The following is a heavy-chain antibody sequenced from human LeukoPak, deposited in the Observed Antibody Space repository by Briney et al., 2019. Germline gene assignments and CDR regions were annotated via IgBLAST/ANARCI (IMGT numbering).Heavy chain of an antibody. V-gene: IGHV3-48*03. Sequence: SGGSLRLSCAASGFTFSSYEMNWVRQAPGKGLEWVSYISSSGSTIYYADSVKGRFTISRDNAKNSLYLQMNSPRAEDTAVYYCAKVGPSLVRGLIRGGARYYYNYMDVWGKGTTVTISS. D-gene: IGHD3-10*01. J-gene: IGHJ6*03. CDR2: ISSSGSTI. CDR3: AKVGPSLVRGLIRGGARYYYNYMDV. CDR1: GFTFSSYE.